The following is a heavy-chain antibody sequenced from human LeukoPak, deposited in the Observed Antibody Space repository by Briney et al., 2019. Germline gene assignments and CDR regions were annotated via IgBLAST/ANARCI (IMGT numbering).Heavy chain of an antibody. CDR1: GGTFSSYA. CDR3: ARGGFQLLYEALSAFDI. V-gene: IGHV1-69*04. J-gene: IGHJ3*02. Sequence: GASVKVSCKASGGTFSSYAISWVRQAPGQGLEWMGRIIPILGIANYAQKFQGRVTITADKSTSTAYMELSSLRSEDTAVYYCARGGFQLLYEALSAFDIWGQGTMVTVSS. D-gene: IGHD2-2*02. CDR2: IIPILGIA.